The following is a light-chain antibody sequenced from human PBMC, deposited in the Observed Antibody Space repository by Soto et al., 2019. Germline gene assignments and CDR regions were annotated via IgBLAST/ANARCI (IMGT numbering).Light chain of an antibody. J-gene: IGLJ2*01. CDR3: RSYAGTNILVV. V-gene: IGLV2-8*01. Sequence: QSALTQPPSASGSPGQSVTISCTGSSSDVGGYNFVSWYQQHPGKAPKLMIYEVSERPSGVPDRFSGSKSGNTASLTVSGLQADYEADYYCRSYAGTNILVVFGGGTKLTVL. CDR1: SSDVGGYNF. CDR2: EVS.